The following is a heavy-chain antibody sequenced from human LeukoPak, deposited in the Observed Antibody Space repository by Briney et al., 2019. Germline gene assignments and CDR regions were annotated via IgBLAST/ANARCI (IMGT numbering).Heavy chain of an antibody. CDR1: GFTFRGCA. CDR2: ISGSGQNT. D-gene: IGHD6-19*01. CDR3: ARGPLTEVAGTTWDS. Sequence: GGSLRLSCAASGFTFRGCARGWAGKPQGKGLEWASAISGSGQNTYYSDSVKGRFTISRDNSKNTVYLQMTSLRAEDTALYHCARGPLTEVAGTTWDSWGQGTLVTVSS. V-gene: IGHV3-23*01. J-gene: IGHJ4*02.